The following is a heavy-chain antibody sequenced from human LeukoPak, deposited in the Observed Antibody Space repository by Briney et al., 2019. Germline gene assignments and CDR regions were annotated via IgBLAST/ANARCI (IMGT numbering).Heavy chain of an antibody. V-gene: IGHV7-4-1*02. CDR1: GYTFTSYA. D-gene: IGHD3-9*01. Sequence: ASVKVSCKASGYTFTSYAMNWVRQAPGQGLEWMGWINTNTGNPTYAQGFTGRFVFSLDTSVSTAYLQISSLKAEDTAVYYCARSVPIRAFDWLGVDYWGQGTLVTVSS. CDR2: INTNTGNP. CDR3: ARSVPIRAFDWLGVDY. J-gene: IGHJ4*02.